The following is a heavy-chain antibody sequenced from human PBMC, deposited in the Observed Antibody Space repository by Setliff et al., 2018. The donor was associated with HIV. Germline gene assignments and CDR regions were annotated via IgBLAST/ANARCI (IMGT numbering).Heavy chain of an antibody. V-gene: IGHV4-39*01. CDR2: MSYSGST. D-gene: IGHD3-3*01. CDR1: GGSLGNSNYY. Sequence: SETLSLTCTVSGGSLGNSNYYWGWIRQPPGKGLEWIGSMSYSGSTYYNPSFKSRVTISVDTSKKQFSLKLSSVTAADTAVYYCARTSLGVERLDFWGQGRLVTVSS. J-gene: IGHJ4*02. CDR3: ARTSLGVERLDF.